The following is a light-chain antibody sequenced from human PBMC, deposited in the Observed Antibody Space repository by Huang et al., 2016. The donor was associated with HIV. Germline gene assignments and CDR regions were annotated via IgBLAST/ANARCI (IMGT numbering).Light chain of an antibody. J-gene: IGKJ4*01. Sequence: EIVLTQSPATLSLSPGERATLACGAIQSVSSSYLAWYQQKPGLAPRLLISDASSRATGIPDRFSGSVSGTDFTLTIIRLEPEDFAVYYCQQYGSSPLTFGGGTKVEIK. CDR3: QQYGSSPLT. CDR2: DAS. V-gene: IGKV3D-20*01. CDR1: QSVSSSY.